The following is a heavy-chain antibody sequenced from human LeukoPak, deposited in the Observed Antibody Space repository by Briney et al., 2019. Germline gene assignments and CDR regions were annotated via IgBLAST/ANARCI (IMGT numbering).Heavy chain of an antibody. V-gene: IGHV3-7*01. Sequence: GGSLRLSCAASGFTLSGHWMTWVRQAPGKGLDWVANINQDGSARYYADSVKGRFTISRDNAKNSMDLQMNSLRAEDTAVYYCARWEIRETAHQLDYWGQGTLVTVSS. CDR1: GFTLSGHW. CDR2: INQDGSAR. J-gene: IGHJ4*02. CDR3: ARWEIRETAHQLDY. D-gene: IGHD1-1*01.